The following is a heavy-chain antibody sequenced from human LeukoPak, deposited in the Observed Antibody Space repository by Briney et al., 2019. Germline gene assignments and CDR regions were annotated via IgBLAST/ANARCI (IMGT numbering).Heavy chain of an antibody. J-gene: IGHJ6*03. Sequence: SETLSLTCTVSGGSISSSSYYWGWIRQPPGKGLEWIGSIYYSGSTYYNPSLKSRVTISVDTSKNQFSLKLSSVTAAGTAVYYCAREYCSGGSCLYYYYYMDVWGKGTTVTVSS. CDR2: IYYSGST. D-gene: IGHD2-15*01. CDR1: GGSISSSSYY. V-gene: IGHV4-39*07. CDR3: AREYCSGGSCLYYYYYMDV.